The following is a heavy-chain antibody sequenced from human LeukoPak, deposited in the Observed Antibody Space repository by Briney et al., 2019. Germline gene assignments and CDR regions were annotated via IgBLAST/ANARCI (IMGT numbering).Heavy chain of an antibody. CDR1: GGSISSYY. V-gene: IGHV4-59*08. J-gene: IGHJ3*02. CDR2: IYYSGST. CDR3: ARQPTSKIAAAGMVDI. D-gene: IGHD6-13*01. Sequence: PSETLSLTCAVSGGSISSYYWSWIRQPPGKGLEWIGYIYYSGSTNYNPSLKSRVTISVDTSKNQFSLKLSSVTAADTAVYYCARQPTSKIAAAGMVDIWGQGTMVTVSS.